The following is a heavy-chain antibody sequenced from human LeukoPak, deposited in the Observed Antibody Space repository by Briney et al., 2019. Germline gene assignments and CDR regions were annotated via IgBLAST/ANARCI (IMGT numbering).Heavy chain of an antibody. V-gene: IGHV4-39*01. CDR3: ARYSSSFGSRYNWFDP. D-gene: IGHD6-13*01. Sequence: PSETLSLTCTVSGGSIIRSSYYWGWIRQPPGKGLEWIGSIYYSGSTYYNPSLKSRVTISVDTSKNQFSLKLSSVTAADTAVYYCARYSSSFGSRYNWFDPWGQGTLVTVSS. CDR2: IYYSGST. CDR1: GGSIIRSSYY. J-gene: IGHJ5*02.